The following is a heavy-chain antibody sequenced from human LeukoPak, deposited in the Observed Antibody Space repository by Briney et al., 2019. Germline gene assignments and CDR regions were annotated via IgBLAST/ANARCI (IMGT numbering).Heavy chain of an antibody. J-gene: IGHJ3*02. CDR2: ISSDGSTT. CDR1: GFTFSSYG. CDR3: AKNGAYCSGGSCYEAAFDI. V-gene: IGHV3-74*01. Sequence: GRSLRLSCAASGFTFSSYGMHWVRQAPGKGLVWVSRISSDGSTTNYADSVKGRFTISRDNAKNTVYLQMNSLTAEDTAVYYCAKNGAYCSGGSCYEAAFDIWGQGTMVTV. D-gene: IGHD2-15*01.